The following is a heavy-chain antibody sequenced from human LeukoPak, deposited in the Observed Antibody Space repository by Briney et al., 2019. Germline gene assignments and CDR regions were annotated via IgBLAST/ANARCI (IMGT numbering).Heavy chain of an antibody. CDR1: GFTFNSYG. V-gene: IGHV3-30*02. J-gene: IGHJ6*03. CDR3: AKGDHYYDTSGDYYMDV. CDR2: IGYDGRNK. Sequence: PGGSLRLSCAASGFTFNSYGIHWVRQAPGKGLEWVTFIGYDGRNKYYADSVKGRFTISRDNSKNTLYLQMSSLRAEDTAVYYCAKGDHYYDTSGDYYMDVWGKGTTVTVSS. D-gene: IGHD3-22*01.